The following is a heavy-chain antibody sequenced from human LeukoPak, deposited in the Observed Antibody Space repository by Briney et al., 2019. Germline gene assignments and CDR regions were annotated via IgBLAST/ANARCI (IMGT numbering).Heavy chain of an antibody. CDR1: GYSFTSYW. CDR3: ARHMANLDAFDI. Sequence: GASLKISCKGSGYSFTSYWIGWVRQMPGKVLGWMGIIYPGDSDNRYNPSFQGQVTISADKSITTAYLQWSSLKASDTAMYYCARHMANLDAFDIWGQGTMVTVSS. V-gene: IGHV5-51*01. CDR2: IYPGDSDN. D-gene: IGHD5-24*01. J-gene: IGHJ3*02.